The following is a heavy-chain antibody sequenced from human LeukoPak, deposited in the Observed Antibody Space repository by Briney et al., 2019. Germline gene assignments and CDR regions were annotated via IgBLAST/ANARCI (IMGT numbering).Heavy chain of an antibody. J-gene: IGHJ4*02. CDR1: RCTFISCA. CDR2: SSGSGGST. CDR3: AKTIGEPAAFFDY. V-gene: IGHV3-23*01. Sequence: GWSVRVSCAASRCTFISCAMSGVGQAPWRGLEWVAASSGSGGSTYYADSVKGRFTISRDNSKNTLYLQMNSLRADDTAVYYCAKTIGEPAAFFDYWGQGTLVTVSS. D-gene: IGHD2-2*01.